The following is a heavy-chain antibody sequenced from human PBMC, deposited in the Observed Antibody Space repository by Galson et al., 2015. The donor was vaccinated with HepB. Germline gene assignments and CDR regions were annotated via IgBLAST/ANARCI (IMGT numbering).Heavy chain of an antibody. D-gene: IGHD3-10*01. CDR3: ARGPHWFGELFMSLWFDP. CDR2: INPNSGGT. Sequence: SVKVSCKASGYTFTGYYMHWVRQAPGQGLEWMGWINPNSGGTNYAQKFQGRVTMTRDTSISTAYMELSRLRSDDTAVYYCARGPHWFGELFMSLWFDPWGQGTLVTVSS. J-gene: IGHJ5*02. V-gene: IGHV1-2*02. CDR1: GYTFTGYY.